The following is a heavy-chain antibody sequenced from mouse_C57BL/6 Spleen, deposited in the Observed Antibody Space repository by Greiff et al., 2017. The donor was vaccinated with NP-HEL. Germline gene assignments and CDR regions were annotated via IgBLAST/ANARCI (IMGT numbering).Heavy chain of an antibody. D-gene: IGHD1-3*01. CDR2: IYPGDGDT. V-gene: IGHV1-82*01. CDR3: ATVGFDV. CDR1: GYAFSSSW. J-gene: IGHJ1*03. Sequence: QVQLQQSGPELVKPGASVKISCKASGYAFSSSWMNWVKQRPGKGLEWIGRIYPGDGDTNYNGKFKGKATLTADKSSSTAYMQLSSLTSEDSAVYFCATVGFDVWGTGTTVTVSS.